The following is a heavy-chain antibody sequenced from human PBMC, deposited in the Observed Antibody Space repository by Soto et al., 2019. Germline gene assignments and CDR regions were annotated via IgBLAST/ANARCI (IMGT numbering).Heavy chain of an antibody. V-gene: IGHV3-30-3*01. J-gene: IGHJ6*04. CDR1: GFTFTNYA. Sequence: QPQLVESGGGVVQPGRSLRLSCAASGFTFTNYALHWVRQAPGKGLEWVAVISFDGNKKYFSDSVKGRFTISRDNFRSTMYLPMNNLRVEDAALYFCAREADYNSRYITDGLNVWGNGTTVTVSS. CDR3: AREADYNSRYITDGLNV. CDR2: ISFDGNKK. D-gene: IGHD4-4*01.